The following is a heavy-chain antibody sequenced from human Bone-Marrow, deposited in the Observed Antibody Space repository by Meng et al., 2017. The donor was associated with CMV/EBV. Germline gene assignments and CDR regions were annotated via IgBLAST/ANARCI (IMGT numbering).Heavy chain of an antibody. CDR3: ARQPSVGAQYYFAY. CDR2: IYYSGST. D-gene: IGHD1-26*01. J-gene: IGHJ4*02. V-gene: IGHV4-39*01. Sequence: SETLSLTCTVSGGSISSSSYYWGWIRQPPGKGLEWIGSIYYSGSTYYNPSLKSRVTISVDTSKNQFSLKLSSVTAADTAVYYCARQPSVGAQYYFAYWGQRHLVHVYS. CDR1: GGSISSSSYY.